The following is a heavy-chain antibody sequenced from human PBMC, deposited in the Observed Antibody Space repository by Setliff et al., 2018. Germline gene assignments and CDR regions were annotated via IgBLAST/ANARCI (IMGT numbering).Heavy chain of an antibody. Sequence: GASVTVSCKASGYRFRQSIVRWGRQAPGQGLEWLGWIGVYSGNTYSAQRFQGRVSLTTDESTNTAYLELRGLPSDDTAVYYCMRLVRFCSRTGCQRTSGDEAWGQGTLVTVSS. J-gene: IGHJ5*02. V-gene: IGHV1-18*01. D-gene: IGHD3-3*01. CDR1: GYRFRQSI. CDR3: MRLVRFCSRTGCQRTSGDEA. CDR2: IGVYSGNT.